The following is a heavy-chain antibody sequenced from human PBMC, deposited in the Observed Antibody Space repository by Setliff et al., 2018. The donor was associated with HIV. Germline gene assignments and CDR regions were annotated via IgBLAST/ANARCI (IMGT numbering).Heavy chain of an antibody. V-gene: IGHV4-31*03. CDR3: VRERIGELLNWFDP. CDR2: IYYSGST. J-gene: IGHJ5*02. Sequence: PSETLSLTCSVSGASINSGSYYWTWIRQHPGKGLEWIGYIYYSGSTYYNPSLKSRLAMSLDTSSNQFSLKLRSVTAADTAVYYCVRERIGELLNWFDPWGQGSLVTVSS. CDR1: GASINSGSYY. D-gene: IGHD3-10*01.